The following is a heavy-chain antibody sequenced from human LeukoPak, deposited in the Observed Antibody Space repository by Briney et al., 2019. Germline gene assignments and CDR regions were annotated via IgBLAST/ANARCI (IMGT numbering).Heavy chain of an antibody. CDR3: AGGVHYYDSSGYLGY. Sequence: SETLSLTCAVYGGSFSGYYWSWIRQPPGKGLEWIGEINHGGSTNYNPSLKSRVTISVDTSKNQFSLKLSSVTAADTAVYYCAGGVHYYDSSGYLGYWGQGTLVTVSS. J-gene: IGHJ4*02. V-gene: IGHV4-34*01. CDR1: GGSFSGYY. CDR2: INHGGST. D-gene: IGHD3-22*01.